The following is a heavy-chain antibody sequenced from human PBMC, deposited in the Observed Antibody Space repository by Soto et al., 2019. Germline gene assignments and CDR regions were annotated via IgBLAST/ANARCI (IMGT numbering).Heavy chain of an antibody. CDR3: ARRGYSSSFIDY. V-gene: IGHV1-3*01. J-gene: IGHJ4*02. CDR2: INSGNGNR. D-gene: IGHD6-6*01. CDR1: GYTFTSYA. Sequence: DTVTVPCKASGYTFTSYAMHWVRQAPGQRLEWMGWINSGNGNRKYSQKFQGRFTITRDTSASTAYMELSSLRSEDTAVYNCARRGYSSSFIDYWGQGTRVTVPS.